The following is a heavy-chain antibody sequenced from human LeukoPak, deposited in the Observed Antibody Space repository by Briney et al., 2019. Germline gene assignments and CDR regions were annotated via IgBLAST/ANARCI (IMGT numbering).Heavy chain of an antibody. J-gene: IGHJ4*02. CDR3: ARGAYYYDSSGYYYGREDLIPSFDY. V-gene: IGHV1-18*04. CDR1: GYTFTGYY. Sequence: GASVKVSCKASGYTFTGYYMHWVRQAPGQGLEWMGWISAYNGNTNYAQKLQGRVTMTTDTSTSTAYMELRSLRSDDTAVYYCARGAYYYDSSGYYYGREDLIPSFDYWGQGTLVTVSS. D-gene: IGHD3-22*01. CDR2: ISAYNGNT.